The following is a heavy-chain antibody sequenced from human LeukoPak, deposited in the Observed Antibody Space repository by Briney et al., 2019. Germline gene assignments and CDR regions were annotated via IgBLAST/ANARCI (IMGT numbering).Heavy chain of an antibody. CDR3: ARDRIPALDYYYGVDV. Sequence: ASVKVSCKASGYTFTSYDFNWVRQATGQRPEWMGWMSPNSGDTGYAQKSQDRVTMTRNTSISTAYMELSSLRSDDTAVYYCARDRIPALDYYYGVDVWGQGTTVTVSS. J-gene: IGHJ6*02. CDR2: MSPNSGDT. D-gene: IGHD6-6*01. CDR1: GYTFTSYD. V-gene: IGHV1-8*01.